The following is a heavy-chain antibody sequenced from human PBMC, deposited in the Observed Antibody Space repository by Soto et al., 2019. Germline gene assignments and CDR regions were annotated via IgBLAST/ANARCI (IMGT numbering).Heavy chain of an antibody. V-gene: IGHV1-46*01. CDR1: GYXXXXFX. CDR2: INPSGTTT. J-gene: IGHJ6*02. CDR3: AKPQIARHYYYGMEV. Sequence: QVQXVXSGAXVXXXXXXVXVSXXXXGYXXXXFXXXXXXXXXGQGLEWMGIINPSGTTTDYAQKFQGRVTMTRDTSTSTYYMELSSLTSEDTAVYYCAKPQIARHYYYGMEVWGQGTAVTVSS.